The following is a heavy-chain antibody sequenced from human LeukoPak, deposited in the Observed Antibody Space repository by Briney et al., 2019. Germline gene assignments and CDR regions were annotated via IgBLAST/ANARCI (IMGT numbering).Heavy chain of an antibody. CDR1: GGTFSSYT. V-gene: IGHV1-69*04. CDR2: IIPILGIA. Sequence: SVKVSCKASGGTFSSYTISWLRQAPGQGLEWMGRIIPILGIANYAQKFQGRVTITAGKSTSTAYMELSSLRSEDTAVYYCAREKGYCSSTSCFDAFDIWGQGTMVTVSS. CDR3: AREKGYCSSTSCFDAFDI. J-gene: IGHJ3*02. D-gene: IGHD2-2*01.